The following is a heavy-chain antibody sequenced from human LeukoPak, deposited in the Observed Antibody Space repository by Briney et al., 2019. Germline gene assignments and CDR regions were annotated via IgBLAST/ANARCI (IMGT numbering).Heavy chain of an antibody. V-gene: IGHV3-21*06. J-gene: IGHJ3*02. CDR1: GFTFSTDN. CDR2: IDAGGNYI. D-gene: IGHD3-9*01. Sequence: GGSLRLSCVASGFTFSTDNMNWVRQAPGKGLDWVAFIDAGGNYIQYADSVKGRFIISRDNAQNLLFLEVNSLRVEDTAVYYCARDKGLAIRAYDIWGQGTMVTVSS. CDR3: ARDKGLAIRAYDI.